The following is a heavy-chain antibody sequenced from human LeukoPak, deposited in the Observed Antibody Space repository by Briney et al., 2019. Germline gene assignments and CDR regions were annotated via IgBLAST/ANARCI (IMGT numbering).Heavy chain of an antibody. V-gene: IGHV4-59*08. Sequence: PSETLSLTCTVSGGSISTFYWSWIRQPPGKGLEWIGNIYYTGSTNYNPSLKCRLTISLDTSKNQFSLKLTSVTAADTAVYFCARPVSGAFDIWGRGTMVSVS. J-gene: IGHJ3*02. CDR3: ARPVSGAFDI. CDR2: IYYTGST. CDR1: GGSISTFY. D-gene: IGHD3-3*01.